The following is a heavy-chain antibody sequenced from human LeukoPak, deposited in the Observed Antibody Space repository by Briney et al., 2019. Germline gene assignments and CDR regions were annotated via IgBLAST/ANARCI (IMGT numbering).Heavy chain of an antibody. CDR2: IYTSGST. CDR3: ARVRGSSGSYEYYHYMDV. J-gene: IGHJ6*03. Sequence: SETLSLTCAVYGGSFSGYYWSWIRQPPGKGLEWIGRIYTSGSTNYNPSLKSRVTMSVDTPKKQFSLKLSSVTAADTAVYYCARVRGSSGSYEYYHYMDVWGKGTTVTISS. D-gene: IGHD1-26*01. CDR1: GGSFSGYY. V-gene: IGHV4-59*10.